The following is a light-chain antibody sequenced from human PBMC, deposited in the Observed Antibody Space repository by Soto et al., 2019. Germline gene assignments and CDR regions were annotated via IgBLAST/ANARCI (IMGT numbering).Light chain of an antibody. CDR1: SSNIGAGYD. Sequence: QSVLTQPPSVSGAPGQRVTISCTGSSSNIGAGYDVHWYQQLPGAAPKLLIYGSTNRPSGVPDRFSGSKSGTSASLAITGLQAEDEADYYCQSYDSSLYVVFGGVTKLTVL. V-gene: IGLV1-40*01. CDR2: GST. CDR3: QSYDSSLYVV. J-gene: IGLJ2*01.